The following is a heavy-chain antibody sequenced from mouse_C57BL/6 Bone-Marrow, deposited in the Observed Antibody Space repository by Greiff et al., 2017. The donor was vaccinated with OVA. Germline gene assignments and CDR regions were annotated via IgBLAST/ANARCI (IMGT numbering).Heavy chain of an antibody. CDR2: IDPANGNT. Sequence: EVKLVESVAELVRPGASVKLSCTASGFNIKNTYMHWVKQRPEQGLEWIGRIDPANGNTKYAPKFQGKATITADTSSNTAYLQLSSLTSEDTAIYYCARDYYGSSYGAYWGQGTLVTVSA. CDR1: GFNIKNTY. D-gene: IGHD1-1*01. J-gene: IGHJ3*01. V-gene: IGHV14-3*01. CDR3: ARDYYGSSYGAY.